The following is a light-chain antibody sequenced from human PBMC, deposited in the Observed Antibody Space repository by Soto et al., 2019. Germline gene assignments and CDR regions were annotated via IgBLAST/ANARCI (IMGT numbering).Light chain of an antibody. CDR1: QSVSSN. Sequence: EIVMTQSPATLSVSPGERATLSCRASQSVSSNLAWYQQKPCQTPKLLIYVASTTATGIPARFSGSGSGTEFTLTISSLQSEDFAVYYCQQYNVWPLTFGGGTKVEFK. V-gene: IGKV3-15*01. J-gene: IGKJ4*01. CDR3: QQYNVWPLT. CDR2: VAS.